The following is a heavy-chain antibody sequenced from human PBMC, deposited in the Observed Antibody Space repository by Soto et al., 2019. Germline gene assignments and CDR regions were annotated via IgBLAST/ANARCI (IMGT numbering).Heavy chain of an antibody. Sequence: ASVKVSCKASGYTFTNNDVTGVRPATGQGLEWMGWMDPGSGDTGYAQKFQGRVTMSRNISISTAYMELSSLRSEDTAIYYCARRASFGSLNWFDPWGQGTLVTVSS. D-gene: IGHD5-18*01. CDR2: MDPGSGDT. J-gene: IGHJ5*02. CDR1: GYTFTNND. V-gene: IGHV1-8*01. CDR3: ARRASFGSLNWFDP.